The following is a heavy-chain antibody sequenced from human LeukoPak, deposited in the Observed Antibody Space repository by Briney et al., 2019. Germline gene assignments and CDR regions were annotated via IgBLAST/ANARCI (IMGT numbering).Heavy chain of an antibody. D-gene: IGHD6-13*01. V-gene: IGHV4-34*01. J-gene: IGHJ4*02. CDR2: INHSGST. CDR3: ARGRSGSSWYFGPPFDY. Sequence: PSETLSLTCAVYGGSFSGYYWSWIRQPPGKGLEWIGEINHSGSTNYNPSLKSRVTISVDTSKNQFSLKLSSVTAADTAVYYCARGRSGSSWYFGPPFDYWGQGTLVTVSS. CDR1: GGSFSGYY.